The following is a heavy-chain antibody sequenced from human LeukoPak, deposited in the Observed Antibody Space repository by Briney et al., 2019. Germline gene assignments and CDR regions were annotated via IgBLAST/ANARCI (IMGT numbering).Heavy chain of an antibody. V-gene: IGHV1-3*01. Sequence: ASVKVSCKASGNTFTKYCIHWVRQAPGQGLEWMGWIDDGAGNTKYSEKFQGRVSITRDTYASTVYMELNSLRSEDTAVYYCARNEDYWGQGTLVTVSS. CDR3: ARNEDY. D-gene: IGHD1-1*01. J-gene: IGHJ4*02. CDR2: IDDGAGNT. CDR1: GNTFTKYC.